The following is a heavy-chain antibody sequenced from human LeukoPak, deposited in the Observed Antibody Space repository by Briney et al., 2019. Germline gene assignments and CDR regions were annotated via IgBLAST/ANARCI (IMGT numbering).Heavy chain of an antibody. D-gene: IGHD6-13*01. Sequence: PSETLSLTCTVSGDSLRKSTFYWVWIRQPPGKGLEWIGSIYYSGGADYNPSLQSRVTISVDTSKNQFSLKLSSVTAADTAVYYCAKDSSTWGNLAGHFDSWGQGTLVTVSS. J-gene: IGHJ4*02. V-gene: IGHV4-39*07. CDR3: AKDSSTWGNLAGHFDS. CDR2: IYYSGGA. CDR1: GDSLRKSTFY.